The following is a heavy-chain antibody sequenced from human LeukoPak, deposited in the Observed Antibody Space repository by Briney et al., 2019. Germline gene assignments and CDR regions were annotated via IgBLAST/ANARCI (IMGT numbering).Heavy chain of an antibody. V-gene: IGHV3-73*01. CDR3: VRHRTAGIGENWFDP. J-gene: IGHJ5*02. D-gene: IGHD3-10*01. CDR1: GLSFTDSG. CDR2: IANEATNYAT. Sequence: PGGSLTLSCAASGLSFTDSGFHWVRHASGKGLEWVARIANEATNYATAYAASVKGRFTIYRDNSKKTAYLQMNSLKTEDTAVYYCVRHRTAGIGENWFDPWGQGTPVTVSS.